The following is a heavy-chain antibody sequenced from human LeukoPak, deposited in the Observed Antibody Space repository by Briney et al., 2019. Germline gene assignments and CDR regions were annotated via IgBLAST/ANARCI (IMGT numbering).Heavy chain of an antibody. CDR3: QSRFLEWLLDY. J-gene: IGHJ4*02. Sequence: PSETLSLTCTVSGDSIRSNNYYWGWIRQPPGKGLEWIGSIYDTGSTFYNPSLKSRVIISVDTSKNQFSLKLSSVTAADTAVYYCQSRFLEWLLDYWGQGTPVTVSS. CDR1: GDSIRSNNYY. CDR2: IYDTGST. V-gene: IGHV4-39*01. D-gene: IGHD3-3*01.